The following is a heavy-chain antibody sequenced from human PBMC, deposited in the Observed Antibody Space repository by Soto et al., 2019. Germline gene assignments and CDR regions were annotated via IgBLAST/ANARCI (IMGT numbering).Heavy chain of an antibody. Sequence: QVQLVQSGAEVKKTGASVKVSCKASGYTFTDNGVSWMRQAPGQGLEWMGWINPNNGNTKYAQNFQGRVTMTTDTSTSTAYVELRSLRSDDTAMYYCARSSISGIFYYYYWGQGTLVTVSS. V-gene: IGHV1-18*01. D-gene: IGHD3-10*01. CDR2: INPNNGNT. CDR1: GYTFTDNG. J-gene: IGHJ4*02. CDR3: ARSSISGIFYYYY.